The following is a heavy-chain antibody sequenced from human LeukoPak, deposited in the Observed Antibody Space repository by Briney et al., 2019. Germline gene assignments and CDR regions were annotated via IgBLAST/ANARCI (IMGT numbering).Heavy chain of an antibody. CDR2: ISGSGGST. V-gene: IGHV3-23*01. J-gene: IGHJ6*02. D-gene: IGHD6-19*01. CDR1: GFTFSSYA. Sequence: GGSLRLSCAASGFTFSSYAMSWVRQAPGKGLEWVSAISGSGGSTYYADSVKGRFTISRDNSKNTLYLQMSSLRAEDTAVYYCANHDPRLVHYYYYGMDVWGQGTTVTVSS. CDR3: ANHDPRLVHYYYYGMDV.